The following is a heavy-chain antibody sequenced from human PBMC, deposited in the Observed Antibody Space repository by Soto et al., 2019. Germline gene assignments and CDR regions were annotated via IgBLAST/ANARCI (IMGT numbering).Heavy chain of an antibody. V-gene: IGHV4-34*01. CDR3: ARQGGRYGRRGWFDP. D-gene: IGHD1-1*01. J-gene: IGHJ5*02. Sequence: QVQLQQWGAGLLKPSETLSLTCAVYGGSFSGYYWSWIRQPPGKGLEWIGEINHSGSTNYNPSLKGRVTISVDTSKNQFSLKLSSVTAADTAVYYCARQGGRYGRRGWFDPWGQGTLVTVSS. CDR1: GGSFSGYY. CDR2: INHSGST.